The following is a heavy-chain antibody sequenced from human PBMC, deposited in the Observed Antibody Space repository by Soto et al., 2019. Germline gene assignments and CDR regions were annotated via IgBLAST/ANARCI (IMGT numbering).Heavy chain of an antibody. CDR2: IYYSGST. Sequence: SETLSLTCTVSGGSISGYYWSWIRQPPGKGLEWIGNIYYSGSTNYKPSLKSRVTISVDTSKNQFSLKLSSVTAADTAVYYCASSAPDYYYDSSGFDNWGQGALVPVSS. D-gene: IGHD3-22*01. CDR1: GGSISGYY. CDR3: ASSAPDYYYDSSGFDN. V-gene: IGHV4-59*01. J-gene: IGHJ4*02.